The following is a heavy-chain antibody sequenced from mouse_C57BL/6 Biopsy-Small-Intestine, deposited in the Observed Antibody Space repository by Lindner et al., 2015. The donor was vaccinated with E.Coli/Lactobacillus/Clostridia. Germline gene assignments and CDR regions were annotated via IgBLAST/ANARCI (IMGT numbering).Heavy chain of an antibody. D-gene: IGHD1-1*01. J-gene: IGHJ3*01. CDR1: GFKIKDDY. V-gene: IGHV14-4*01. Sequence: VQLQESGAELVRPGASVKLSCTASGFKIKDDYMHWVKQRPEQGLEWIGWIDPENGDTEYASKFQGKATITADTSSNTAYLQLSSLTSEDTAVYYCYLYYGSSYEAWFAYWGQGTLVTVSA. CDR2: IDPENGDT. CDR3: YLYYGSSYEAWFAY.